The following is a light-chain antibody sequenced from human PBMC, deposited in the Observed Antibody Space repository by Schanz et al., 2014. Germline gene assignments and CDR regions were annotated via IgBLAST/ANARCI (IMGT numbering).Light chain of an antibody. CDR3: QQYNSYSLT. V-gene: IGKV1-5*01. Sequence: DIQMTQSPSTLSASVGDTVTITCRASQSIAGNWLAWYQQKPGKAPKLLIYDASSLESGVPSRFSGSGSGTEFTLTISSLQPDDFATYYCQQYNSYSLTFGGGTKVEIK. CDR1: QSIAGNW. J-gene: IGKJ4*01. CDR2: DAS.